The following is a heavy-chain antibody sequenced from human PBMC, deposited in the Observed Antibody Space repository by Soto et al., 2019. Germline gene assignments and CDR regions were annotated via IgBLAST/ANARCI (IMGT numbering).Heavy chain of an antibody. J-gene: IGHJ6*02. D-gene: IGHD2-2*01. V-gene: IGHV4-31*03. CDR2: IYYSGST. CDR1: AASISSGGYY. CDR3: ARDLGKYCSSTSCYSYYGMDV. Sequence: SETLSLTCTVSAASISSGGYYWSWIRQHPGKGLEWIGYIYYSGSTYYNPSLKSRVTISVDTSKNQFSLKLSSVTAADTAVYYCARDLGKYCSSTSCYSYYGMDVWGQGTTVTVSS.